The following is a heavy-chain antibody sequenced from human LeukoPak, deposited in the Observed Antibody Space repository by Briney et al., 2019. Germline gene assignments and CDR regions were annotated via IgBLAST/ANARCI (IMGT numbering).Heavy chain of an antibody. V-gene: IGHV3-30*02. CDR1: GFTFSSYG. CDR2: IRYDGSNK. CDR3: AKAAPDYYDSSGYSYYFDY. Sequence: GGSLRLSCAASGFTFSSYGMHWLRQGPGMGREWVAFIRYDGSNKYYADSVKGRFTISRDNSKNTLYLQMNSLRAEDTAVYYCAKAAPDYYDSSGYSYYFDYWGQGTLVTVSS. J-gene: IGHJ4*02. D-gene: IGHD3-22*01.